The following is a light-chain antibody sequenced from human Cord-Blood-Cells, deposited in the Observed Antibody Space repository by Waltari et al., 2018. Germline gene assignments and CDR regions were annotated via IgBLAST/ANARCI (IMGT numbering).Light chain of an antibody. V-gene: IGLV2-23*01. J-gene: IGLJ3*02. CDR1: SSDVGRYNL. Sequence: QSALTQPASVSGSPGQSITISGTGTSSDVGRYNLVSWYHKHPGKAPKLMIYEGSKRPSGVSNRFSGSKSGNTASLTISGLQAEDEADYYCCSYAGSSTWVFGGGTKLTVL. CDR2: EGS. CDR3: CSYAGSSTWV.